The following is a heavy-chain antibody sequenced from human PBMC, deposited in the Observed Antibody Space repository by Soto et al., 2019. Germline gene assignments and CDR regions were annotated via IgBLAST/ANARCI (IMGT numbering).Heavy chain of an antibody. CDR3: ARELQDIVVVPAAMNYYYGMDV. D-gene: IGHD2-2*01. CDR2: ISYDGSNK. J-gene: IGHJ6*02. CDR1: GSTFSSYG. Sequence: GGSLRLSCAASGSTFSSYGMHWVRQAPGKGLEWVAVISYDGSNKYYADSVKGRFTISRDNSKNTLYLQMNSLRAEDTAVYYCARELQDIVVVPAAMNYYYGMDVWGQGTTVTVSS. V-gene: IGHV3-30*03.